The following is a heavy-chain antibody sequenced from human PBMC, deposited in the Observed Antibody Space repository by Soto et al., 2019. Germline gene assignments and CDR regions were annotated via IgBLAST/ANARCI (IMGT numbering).Heavy chain of an antibody. D-gene: IGHD3-10*01. J-gene: IGHJ5*02. CDR2: INHSGST. CDR3: ARGRKMVRGVLGNWFDP. V-gene: IGHV4-34*01. CDR1: GRSFSGYY. Sequence: QVQLQQWGAGLLKPSETLSLTCAVYGRSFSGYYWSWIRQPPGKGLEWIGEINHSGSTNYNPSLKSGVPLSGDTSKNQFSLKLSSVTAADTAVYYCARGRKMVRGVLGNWFDPWGQGTLVTVSS.